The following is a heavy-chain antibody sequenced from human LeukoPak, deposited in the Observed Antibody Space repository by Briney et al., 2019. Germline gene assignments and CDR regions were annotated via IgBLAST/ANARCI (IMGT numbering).Heavy chain of an antibody. CDR1: GGSISNLDYY. V-gene: IGHV4-61*02. J-gene: IGHJ3*01. D-gene: IGHD2-2*01. CDR2: IYTSGGT. Sequence: SQTLSLTCTVSGGSISNLDYYCTWIRQPAGKRLEWIGRIYTSGGTNYNPSLKSRVTMSVDKSKNQISLNLASLTAADTALYYCAGRGSSSGTFDVWGPGTFVTVSS. CDR3: AGRGSSSGTFDV.